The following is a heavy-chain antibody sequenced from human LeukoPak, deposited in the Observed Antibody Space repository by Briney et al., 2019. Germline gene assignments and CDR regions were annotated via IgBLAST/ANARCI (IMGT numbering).Heavy chain of an antibody. Sequence: SVKVSGTASGGTFCSYAISWVRQAPGQGLEWMGGIIPIFGTANYAQKFQGRVTITADKSTSTAYMELSSLRSEDTAVYYCARRARNSSSLYYFGYWGQGTLDNVPS. D-gene: IGHD6-6*01. CDR2: IIPIFGTA. J-gene: IGHJ4*02. V-gene: IGHV1-69*06. CDR3: ARRARNSSSLYYFGY. CDR1: GGTFCSYA.